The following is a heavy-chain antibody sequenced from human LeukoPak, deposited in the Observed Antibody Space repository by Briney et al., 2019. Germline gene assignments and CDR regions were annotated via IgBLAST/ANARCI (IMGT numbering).Heavy chain of an antibody. V-gene: IGHV3-20*04. D-gene: IGHD5-18*01. J-gene: IGHJ4*02. CDR2: INWNGGST. CDR3: ARDRSYGSQYLDY. Sequence: GGSLRLSCAASGFTFSDYYMSWIRQAPGKGLEWVSGINWNGGSTGYADSVKGRFTISRDNAKNSLYLQMNSLRAEDTALYYCARDRSYGSQYLDYWGQGTLVTVSS. CDR1: GFTFSDYY.